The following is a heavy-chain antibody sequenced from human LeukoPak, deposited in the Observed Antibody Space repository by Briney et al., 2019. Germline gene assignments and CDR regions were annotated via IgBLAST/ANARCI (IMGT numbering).Heavy chain of an antibody. Sequence: ASVKVSCKASGYTFTTYGISWVRQAPGQGLEWMGWINPNSGGTNYAQKFQGRVTMTRDTSISTAYMELSRLRSDDTAVYYCARDRSGSTPDYYGMDVWGQGTTVTASS. CDR1: GYTFTTYG. V-gene: IGHV1-2*02. D-gene: IGHD1-26*01. CDR3: ARDRSGSTPDYYGMDV. J-gene: IGHJ6*02. CDR2: INPNSGGT.